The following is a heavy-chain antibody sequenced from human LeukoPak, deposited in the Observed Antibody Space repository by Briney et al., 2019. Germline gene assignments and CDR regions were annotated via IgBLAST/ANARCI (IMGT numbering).Heavy chain of an antibody. CDR1: GFTVSSNY. J-gene: IGHJ4*02. V-gene: IGHV3-66*01. Sequence: PGGSLRLSCAASGFTVSSNYMSWVRQAPGKGLEWVSIIYSGGSTYYADSVKGRFSISRDNAKNSLYLQMNSLRAEDTAVYYCARDRASYDYWGQGTLVTVSS. CDR3: ARDRASYDY. CDR2: IYSGGST.